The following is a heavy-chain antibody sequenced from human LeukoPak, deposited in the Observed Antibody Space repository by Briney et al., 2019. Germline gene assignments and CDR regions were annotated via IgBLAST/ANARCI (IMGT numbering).Heavy chain of an antibody. D-gene: IGHD1-26*01. CDR2: ISSSSNTI. CDR3: GKDSYVGVNWFDP. Sequence: GGSLRLSCAAFGFTFSSYSMYWVRQAPGKGLEWVSYISSSSNTIFYADSVKGRFTISRDNSKNMVYLQMNSLRAEDTAFYYCGKDSYVGVNWFDPRGQGTLVTVSS. J-gene: IGHJ5*02. CDR1: GFTFSSYS. V-gene: IGHV3-48*01.